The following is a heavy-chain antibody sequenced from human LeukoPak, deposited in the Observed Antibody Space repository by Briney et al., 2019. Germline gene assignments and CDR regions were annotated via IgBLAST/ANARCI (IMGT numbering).Heavy chain of an antibody. CDR3: AREGSIYYYDSSGYLGY. D-gene: IGHD3-22*01. V-gene: IGHV4-61*02. CDR1: GDSTSSGPYY. J-gene: IGHJ4*02. Sequence: SQTLSLTCTVSGDSTSSGPYYWSWIRQPAGKELEWLGRIYSGGSTSYNPSLKSRVTISVDTSKNQFFLKRSSVSAADTAIYYCAREGSIYYYDSSGYLGYWGQGTLVTVSS. CDR2: IYSGGST.